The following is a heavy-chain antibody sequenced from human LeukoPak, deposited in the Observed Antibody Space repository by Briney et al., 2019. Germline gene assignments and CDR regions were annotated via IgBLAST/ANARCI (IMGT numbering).Heavy chain of an antibody. J-gene: IGHJ4*02. CDR1: DSSISSADYY. CDR3: AKDRVLAGG. CDR2: INPSGGT. Sequence: SETLSLTCSVADSSISSADYYWAWIRQPPGKGLEWLANINPSGGTYYTPSLKRRITISVDTSKSQFSLRLSSVTAADTAVYYCAKDRVLAGGWGQGTLVTVSS. V-gene: IGHV4-38-2*02. D-gene: IGHD2-8*01.